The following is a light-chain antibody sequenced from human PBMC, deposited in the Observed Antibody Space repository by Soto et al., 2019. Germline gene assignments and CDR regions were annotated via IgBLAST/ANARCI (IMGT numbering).Light chain of an antibody. CDR3: QSYDGSLNSVI. J-gene: IGLJ2*01. CDR1: SSNIGANYD. Sequence: QSVLTQPPSVSGAPGQRVTISCTGSSSNIGANYDVHWYHHLPGTAPKLLIYANTNRPSGVSDRFSGSKSGTSASLAITGLHAEDEGDFYCQSYDGSLNSVIFGGGTKLTVL. V-gene: IGLV1-40*01. CDR2: ANT.